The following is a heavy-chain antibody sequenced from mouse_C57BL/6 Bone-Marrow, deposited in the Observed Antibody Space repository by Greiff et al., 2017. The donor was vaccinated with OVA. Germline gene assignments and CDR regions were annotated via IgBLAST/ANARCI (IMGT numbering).Heavy chain of an antibody. V-gene: IGHV1-15*01. J-gene: IGHJ3*01. Sequence: QVQLKESGAELVRPGASVTLSCKASGYTFTDYEMHWVKQTPVHGLEWIGAIDPETGGTAYNQKFKGKAILTADKSSSTAYMELRSLTSEDSAVYYCTRGGDYYGSSLAYWGQGTLVTVSA. CDR3: TRGGDYYGSSLAY. CDR1: GYTFTDYE. D-gene: IGHD1-1*01. CDR2: IDPETGGT.